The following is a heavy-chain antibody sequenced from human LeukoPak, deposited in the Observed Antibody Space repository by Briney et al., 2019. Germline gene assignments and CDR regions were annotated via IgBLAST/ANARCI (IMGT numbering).Heavy chain of an antibody. CDR2: ISSRSSTI. D-gene: IGHD3-16*01. CDR3: GASRQYVGAFDI. V-gene: IGHV3-48*03. Sequence: GGSLRLSCAASGFTFSSYELYWVRQAPGKWLEWISYISSRSSTIKYADSVRGRFTISRADARESLFLQMNSLRAEDTAIYYCGASRQYVGAFDIWGQGTLVTVSS. CDR1: GFTFSSYE. J-gene: IGHJ3*02.